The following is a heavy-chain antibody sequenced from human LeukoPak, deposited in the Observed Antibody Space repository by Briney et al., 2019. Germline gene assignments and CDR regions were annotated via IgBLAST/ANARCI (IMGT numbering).Heavy chain of an antibody. Sequence: TGGSLRLSCTASGFTFGDYAMSWVRQAPVKGLEWVGFIRSKAYGGTTEYAASVKGRFTISRDDSKSIAYLQMNSLKTEDTAVYYCTTRVSFAYWGQGTLVTVSS. CDR2: IRSKAYGGTT. CDR1: GFTFGDYA. V-gene: IGHV3-49*04. J-gene: IGHJ4*02. CDR3: TTRVSFAY. D-gene: IGHD2-8*01.